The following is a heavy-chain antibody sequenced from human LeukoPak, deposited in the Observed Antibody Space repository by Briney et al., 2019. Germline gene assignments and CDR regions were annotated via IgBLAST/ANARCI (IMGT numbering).Heavy chain of an antibody. CDR2: ISSSSSSI. CDR3: ARDPRGYNYADWVYTWFGP. CDR1: GFNFNNYS. V-gene: IGHV3-21*01. Sequence: GGSLRLSCAASGFNFNNYSMSWVRQAPGKGLEWVSSISSSSSSIYYADSVKGRFTISRDNAKNSLYLQMNSLRAEDTAMYYCARDPRGYNYADWVYTWFGPWGQGTLVTVSS. J-gene: IGHJ5*02. D-gene: IGHD5-18*01.